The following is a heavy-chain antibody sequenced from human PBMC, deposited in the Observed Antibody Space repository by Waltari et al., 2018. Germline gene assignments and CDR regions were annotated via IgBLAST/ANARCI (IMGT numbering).Heavy chain of an antibody. V-gene: IGHV1-69*01. CDR3: ASHQPADTAMTYDAFDI. CDR2: ISPIFGTA. J-gene: IGHJ3*02. CDR1: GVTFSSYA. D-gene: IGHD5-18*01. Sequence: QVQLVQSGAEVKKPGSSVKVSCRASGVTFSSYAISWVRQAPGQGLEWLGGISPIFGTANDGQKFQGRVTITADESTSTAYMELSNLRSEDTAVYYWASHQPADTAMTYDAFDIWGQGTMVTVSS.